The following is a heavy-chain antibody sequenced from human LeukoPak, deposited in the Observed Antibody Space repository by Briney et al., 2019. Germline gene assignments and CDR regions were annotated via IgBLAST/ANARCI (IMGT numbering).Heavy chain of an antibody. CDR2: IYYSGST. V-gene: IGHV4-59*01. Sequence: SETLSLTCTVSGGSISSYYWSWIRQPPGKGLEWIGYIYYSGSTNYNPSLKSRVTISVDTSKSQFSLKLSSVTAADTAVYYCARAPYDSSGYYFDYWGQGTLVTVSS. D-gene: IGHD3-22*01. CDR3: ARAPYDSSGYYFDY. CDR1: GGSISSYY. J-gene: IGHJ4*02.